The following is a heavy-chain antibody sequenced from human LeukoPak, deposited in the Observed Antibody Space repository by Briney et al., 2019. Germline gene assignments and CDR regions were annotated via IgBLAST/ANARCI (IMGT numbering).Heavy chain of an antibody. Sequence: PGGSLRLSCAASGFTFSSFEMNWVRQAPGKGLEWVSYISPSGSDMSYRDSVKGRFSISRDNAMNSLYLQMNSLRAEDTAVYYCARNFNHFDYWGQGTLVTVSS. CDR3: ARNFNHFDY. CDR2: ISPSGSDM. V-gene: IGHV3-48*03. J-gene: IGHJ4*02. CDR1: GFTFSSFE. D-gene: IGHD1-14*01.